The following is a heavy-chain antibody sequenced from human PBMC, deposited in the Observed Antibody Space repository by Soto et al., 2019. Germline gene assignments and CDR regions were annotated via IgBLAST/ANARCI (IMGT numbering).Heavy chain of an antibody. V-gene: IGHV4-59*01. D-gene: IGHD3-22*01. CDR2: IYYSGST. CDR3: ARYYYDSSGYRYYYYGMDV. Sequence: QVQLQESGPGLVKPSETLSLTCTVSGGSISSYYWSWIRQPPGKGLEWIGYIYYSGSTNYNPSLKSRVTISVDTSKNQFSLKLSSVTAADTAVYYCARYYYDSSGYRYYYYGMDVWGQGTTVTVSS. CDR1: GGSISSYY. J-gene: IGHJ6*02.